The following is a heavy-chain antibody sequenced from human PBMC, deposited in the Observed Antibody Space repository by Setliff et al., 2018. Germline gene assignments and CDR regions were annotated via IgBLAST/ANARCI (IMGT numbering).Heavy chain of an antibody. Sequence: GGSLRLSCAASGFTVSDHAMSWVRQAPGKGLEWVSTISGSAGSIHLADSVKGRFTISRDNSKNTLFLQMSRLRAADTAVYYCVKGTNVVGVYTGFDYWGQGTLGNVSS. CDR2: ISGSAGSI. J-gene: IGHJ4*01. CDR1: GFTVSDHA. D-gene: IGHD2-8*02. V-gene: IGHV3-23*01. CDR3: VKGTNVVGVYTGFDY.